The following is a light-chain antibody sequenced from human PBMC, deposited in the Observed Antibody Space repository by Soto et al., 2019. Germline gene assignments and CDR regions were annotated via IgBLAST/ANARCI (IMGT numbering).Light chain of an antibody. CDR3: QQYGSLPWT. Sequence: EIVLTQSPGTLSLSPGERATLSCRASQSVSSSYLAWYQQKPGQAPRLLIYGASNRATGIPDRFSGSGSGTDFTLTISRLEPEDFAVYYCQQYGSLPWTFGQGTKV. CDR1: QSVSSSY. J-gene: IGKJ1*01. CDR2: GAS. V-gene: IGKV3-20*01.